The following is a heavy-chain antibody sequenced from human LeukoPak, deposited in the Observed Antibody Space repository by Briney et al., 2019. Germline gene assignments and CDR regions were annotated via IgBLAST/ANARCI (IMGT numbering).Heavy chain of an antibody. V-gene: IGHV3-48*01. Sequence: GGSLRLSCAASGFSISTYNINWVRQAPGKGLEWVSYISSSSSTIYYADSVKGRFTISRDNAKKSLYLQMNSLRAEDTAVYYCASHYGDYEGGFDPWGQGTLVTVSS. CDR3: ASHYGDYEGGFDP. CDR2: ISSSSSTI. J-gene: IGHJ5*02. CDR1: GFSISTYN. D-gene: IGHD4-17*01.